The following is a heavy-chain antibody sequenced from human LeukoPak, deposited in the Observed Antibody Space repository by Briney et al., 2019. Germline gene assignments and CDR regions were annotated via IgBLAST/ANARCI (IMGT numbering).Heavy chain of an antibody. D-gene: IGHD2-15*01. CDR2: INPNSGGT. J-gene: IGHJ6*02. Sequence: ASVKVSCKASGYTFTGYYMHWVRQAPGQGLEWMGWINPNSGGTNYAQKCTGRVTMTRDTSISTAYMKLSRLRSDDTAVYYCARGPAATKTYYYVGMDVWRQGTAVTV. V-gene: IGHV1-2*02. CDR1: GYTFTGYY. CDR3: ARGPAATKTYYYVGMDV.